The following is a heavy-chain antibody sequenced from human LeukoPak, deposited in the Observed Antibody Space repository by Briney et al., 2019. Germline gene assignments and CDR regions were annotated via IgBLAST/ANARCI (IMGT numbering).Heavy chain of an antibody. D-gene: IGHD6-13*01. CDR1: GLTFSNYA. Sequence: SGGSLRLSCAASGLTFSNYAMSWVRQAPGKGLEWVSGISWNSGSTTYADSVKGRFTISRDNAKNALYLQMNSLRAEDTALYYCAKDVRKELKPHSSSLGSGYLDYWGQGTLVTVSS. CDR2: ISWNSGST. J-gene: IGHJ4*02. CDR3: AKDVRKELKPHSSSLGSGYLDY. V-gene: IGHV3-9*01.